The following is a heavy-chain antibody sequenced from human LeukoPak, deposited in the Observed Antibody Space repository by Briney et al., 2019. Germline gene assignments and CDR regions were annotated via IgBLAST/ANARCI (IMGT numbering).Heavy chain of an antibody. J-gene: IGHJ6*02. CDR3: ARDGVDSYGSYYYYGMDV. CDR1: GGSISSYY. CDR2: IYYSGST. Sequence: SETLSLTCTVSGGSISSYYWSWIRQPPGKGPEWIGYIYYSGSTNYSPSLKSRVTISVDTSKNQFSLKLSSVTAADTAVYYCARDGVDSYGSYYYYGMDVWGQGTTVTVSS. D-gene: IGHD5-18*01. V-gene: IGHV4-59*01.